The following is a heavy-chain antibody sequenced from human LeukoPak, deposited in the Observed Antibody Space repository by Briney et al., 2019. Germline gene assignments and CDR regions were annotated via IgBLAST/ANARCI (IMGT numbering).Heavy chain of an antibody. Sequence: SQTLSLTCAISGDSVSNNIATWNWVRQSPSRGLEWLGRTYYRSRWGNDYAISVKGRITINPDTSRNQFSLKLSSVTAADTAVYYCAYAQAPSELGMDVWGQGTTVTVSS. CDR2: TYYRSRWGN. CDR3: AYAQAPSELGMDV. D-gene: IGHD1-26*01. J-gene: IGHJ6*02. CDR1: GDSVSNNIAT. V-gene: IGHV6-1*01.